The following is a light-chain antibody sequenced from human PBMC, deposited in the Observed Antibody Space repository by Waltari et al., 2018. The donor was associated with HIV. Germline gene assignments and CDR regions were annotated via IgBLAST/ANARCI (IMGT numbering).Light chain of an antibody. Sequence: QSALTQPASVSGSRGQSITISCTGTSRDVGRYNLVSWYQQHPGKAPKLMIYEGRKRSSGVSNRFSGSKSGNTASLTISGLQTEDEADYYCCSYAGNREIFGGGTKLTVL. CDR3: CSYAGNREI. V-gene: IGLV2-23*01. CDR2: EGR. CDR1: SRDVGRYNL. J-gene: IGLJ2*01.